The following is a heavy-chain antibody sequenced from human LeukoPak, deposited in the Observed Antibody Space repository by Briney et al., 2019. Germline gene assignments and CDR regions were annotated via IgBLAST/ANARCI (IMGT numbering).Heavy chain of an antibody. CDR3: ARDLVGVAVAGTGWFDP. V-gene: IGHV1-2*02. J-gene: IGHJ5*02. CDR2: INPNSGGT. CDR1: GYTFTGYY. D-gene: IGHD6-19*01. Sequence: ASVKVSCKASGYTFTGYYMHWVRQAPGQGLEWMGWINPNSGGTDYAQKFQGRVTMTRDTSISTAYMELSRLRSDDTAVYYCARDLVGVAVAGTGWFDPWGQGTLVTVSS.